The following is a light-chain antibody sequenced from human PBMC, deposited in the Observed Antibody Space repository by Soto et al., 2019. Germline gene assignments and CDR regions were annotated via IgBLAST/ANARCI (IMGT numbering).Light chain of an antibody. CDR1: QGIRND. CDR3: QQYKSYWT. CDR2: AAS. V-gene: IGKV1-17*01. J-gene: IGKJ1*01. Sequence: DIQMTQSPPSLSASLGDRVTITCRASQGIRNDLGWYQQKPGKAPKRLIYAASSLQSGVPSRFSGSGSGTEFTLTISSLQPDDFATYYCQQYKSYWTFGQGTKVDIK.